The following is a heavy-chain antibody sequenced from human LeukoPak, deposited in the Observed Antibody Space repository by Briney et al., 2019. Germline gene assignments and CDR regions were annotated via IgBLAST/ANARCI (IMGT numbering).Heavy chain of an antibody. CDR3: ARDDGSGSGEY. Sequence: GGSLRLSCAASGFTFSSYEMNWVRQAPGKGLEWVSYISSSGSTIYYADSVEGRFTVSRDNAKNSLYLQMNSLRAEDTALYYCARDDGSGSGEYWGQGTLVTVSS. V-gene: IGHV3-48*03. J-gene: IGHJ4*02. D-gene: IGHD3-10*01. CDR2: ISSSGSTI. CDR1: GFTFSSYE.